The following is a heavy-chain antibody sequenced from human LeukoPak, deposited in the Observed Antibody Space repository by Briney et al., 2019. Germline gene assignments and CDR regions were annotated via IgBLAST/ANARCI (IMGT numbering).Heavy chain of an antibody. Sequence: GGSLRLSCASSTFTFSSSGMSWVRQAPGKGLEWLSSISSSSNYIYYADSVKGRFTISRDNAKNSLYLQMNSLRAEDTALYYCARDRSEGSSVFDYWGQGTLVTVSS. J-gene: IGHJ4*02. CDR2: ISSSSNYI. V-gene: IGHV3-21*04. CDR3: ARDRSEGSSVFDY. CDR1: TFTFSSSG. D-gene: IGHD1-26*01.